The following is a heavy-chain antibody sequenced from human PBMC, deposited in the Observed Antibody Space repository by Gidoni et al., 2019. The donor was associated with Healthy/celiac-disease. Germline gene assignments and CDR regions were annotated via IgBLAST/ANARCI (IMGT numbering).Heavy chain of an antibody. CDR1: GSTFPSYV. V-gene: IGHV1-18*04. CDR3: ARVRKVRGVFWFDP. CDR2: ISAYNGNT. Sequence: QVQLVQSGAEVKKPGASVTASCKASGSTFPSYVISWVRQAPGQGLEWMGWISAYNGNTNYAQKLQGRVTMTTDTSTSTAYMELRSLRSDDTAVYYCARVRKVRGVFWFDPWGQGTLVTVSS. D-gene: IGHD3-10*01. J-gene: IGHJ5*02.